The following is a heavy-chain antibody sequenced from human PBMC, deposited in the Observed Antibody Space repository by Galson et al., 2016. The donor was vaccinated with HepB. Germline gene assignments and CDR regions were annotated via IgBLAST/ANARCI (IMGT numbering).Heavy chain of an antibody. CDR1: GGSVNSATYL. CDR3: ARQPFYHDSAGYLEGAFDV. V-gene: IGHV4-61*01. CDR2: ISHSGIT. D-gene: IGHD3-3*01. J-gene: IGHJ3*01. Sequence: SETLSLTCSVSGGSVNSATYLWNWIRQSPGKGLEWIGYISHSGITIYNPSLKSRVTLSLDRSKNQFSVKLRSVTAADTAVYRCARQPFYHDSAGYLEGAFDVWVQGAMVTFSS.